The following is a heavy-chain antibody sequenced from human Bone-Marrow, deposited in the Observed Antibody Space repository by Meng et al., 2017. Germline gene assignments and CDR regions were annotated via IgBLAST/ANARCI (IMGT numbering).Heavy chain of an antibody. D-gene: IGHD2-15*01. CDR2: INHSGST. V-gene: IGHV4-34*01. Sequence: SETLSLTCAVYGGSFSGYYWSWIRQPPGKGLEWIGEINHSGSTNYNPSLKSRVTISVDTSKNQFSLKLSSVTAADTAVYYCARGRYCSGGSCYLYYFDYWGQGTLVPSPQ. J-gene: IGHJ4*02. CDR3: ARGRYCSGGSCYLYYFDY. CDR1: GGSFSGYY.